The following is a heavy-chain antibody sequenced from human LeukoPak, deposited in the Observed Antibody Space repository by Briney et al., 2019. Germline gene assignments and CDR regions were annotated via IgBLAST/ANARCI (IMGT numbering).Heavy chain of an antibody. CDR3: ARAVRRPFCYVWGRPFDY. Sequence: SETLSLTCAVYGGSFSGYYWSWIRQPPGKGLEWIGEINHSGSTNYNPSLKSRVTISVDTSKNQFSLKLSSVTAADTAVYYCARAVRRPFCYVWGRPFDYWGQGTLVTVSS. D-gene: IGHD3-16*01. J-gene: IGHJ4*02. CDR1: GGSFSGYY. V-gene: IGHV4-34*01. CDR2: INHSGST.